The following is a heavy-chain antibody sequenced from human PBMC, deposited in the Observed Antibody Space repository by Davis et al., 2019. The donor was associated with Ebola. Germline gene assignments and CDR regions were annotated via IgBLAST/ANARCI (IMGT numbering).Heavy chain of an antibody. J-gene: IGHJ2*01. Sequence: GESLKISCVGSGVTFSGYEMRWARQAPGKGLEWVSSINAWGDSTYYAASVQGRFTISRDNAKNSLYRQMNSLRAEDTAVYYCVRDPALVVTGGGWFFGLWGRGTLVSVSS. CDR2: INAWGDST. V-gene: IGHV3-23*01. CDR3: VRDPALVVTGGGWFFGL. D-gene: IGHD2-21*02. CDR1: GVTFSGYE.